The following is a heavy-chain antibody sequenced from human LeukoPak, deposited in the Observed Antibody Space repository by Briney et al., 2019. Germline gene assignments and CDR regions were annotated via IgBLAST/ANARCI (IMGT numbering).Heavy chain of an antibody. J-gene: IGHJ4*02. D-gene: IGHD2-2*02. CDR1: GYTFTSYG. CDR2: ISAYNGNT. Sequence: ASVKVPCKVSGYTFTSYGISWVRQAPGQGLEWMGWISAYNGNTNYAQKLRGRVTMTTDTSTSTAYMELRSLRSDDTAVYYCARGPAVVPAAIGGDYWGQGTLVTVSS. CDR3: ARGPAVVPAAIGGDY. V-gene: IGHV1-18*01.